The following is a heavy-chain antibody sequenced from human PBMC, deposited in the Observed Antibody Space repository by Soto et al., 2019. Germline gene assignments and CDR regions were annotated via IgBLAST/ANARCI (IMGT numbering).Heavy chain of an antibody. CDR3: ARSYYSSAIDAFHI. V-gene: IGHV1-69*02. J-gene: IGHJ3*02. CDR1: GGTFSRYT. D-gene: IGHD3-22*01. Sequence: QVQLVQSGAQVKKPGSSVKVSCKASGGTFSRYTISWVRQAPGQGVEWMGRIIPILGIANYAQKFQGRVTINADKSTSTAYMKLRSLRSEDTAVYYCARSYYSSAIDAFHIWGQGTMVTVSS. CDR2: IIPILGIA.